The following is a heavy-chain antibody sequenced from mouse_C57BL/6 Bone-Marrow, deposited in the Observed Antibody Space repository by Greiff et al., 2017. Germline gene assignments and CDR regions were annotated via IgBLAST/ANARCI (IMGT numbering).Heavy chain of an antibody. CDR3: ARPYYSNYWYFDV. Sequence: QVQLQQPGAELVKPGASVKMSCKASGYTFTSYWITWVKQRPGQGLEWIGDLYPGSGSTNYNEKFKSKATLTVDTSSSTAYMQLSSRTSEDSAVYYCARPYYSNYWYFDVWGTGTTVTVSS. CDR2: LYPGSGST. CDR1: GYTFTSYW. V-gene: IGHV1-55*01. D-gene: IGHD2-5*01. J-gene: IGHJ1*03.